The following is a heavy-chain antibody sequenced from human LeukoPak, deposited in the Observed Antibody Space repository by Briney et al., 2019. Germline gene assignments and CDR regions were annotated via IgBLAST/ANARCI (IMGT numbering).Heavy chain of an antibody. CDR3: ARVPFDYYDSSGPFDY. CDR2: INSDGSST. Sequence: GGSLRLSCAVSGFTFSSYWMHWVRQAPGKGLVWVSRINSDGSSTSYADSVKGRFTISRDNAKNTLYLQMNSLRAEDTAVHYCARVPFDYYDSSGPFDYWGQGTLVTVSS. CDR1: GFTFSSYW. D-gene: IGHD3-22*01. V-gene: IGHV3-74*01. J-gene: IGHJ4*02.